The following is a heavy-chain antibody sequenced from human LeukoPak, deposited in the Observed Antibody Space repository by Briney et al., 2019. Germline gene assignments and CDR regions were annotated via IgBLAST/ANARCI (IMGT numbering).Heavy chain of an antibody. CDR2: INHSGST. CDR3: ARVRGFGELGY. CDR1: GGSFSGYY. Sequence: SETLSLTCAVYGGSFSGYYWSWIRQPPGKGLEWIGEINHSGSTNYNPSLKSRVTISVDTSKNQFSLKLSSVTAADTAVYYCARVRGFGELGYWGQGTLVTVSS. V-gene: IGHV4-34*01. D-gene: IGHD3-10*01. J-gene: IGHJ4*02.